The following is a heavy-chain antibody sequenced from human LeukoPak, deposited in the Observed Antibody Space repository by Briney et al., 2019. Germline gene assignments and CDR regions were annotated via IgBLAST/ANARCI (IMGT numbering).Heavy chain of an antibody. V-gene: IGHV5-51*01. CDR1: GYSFTSYW. D-gene: IGHD3-22*01. CDR2: IYPGDSDT. CDR3: ARLIDYYDSSGYSLDS. J-gene: IGHJ4*02. Sequence: GESLKISCKGSGYSFTSYWIGWVRQMPGKGLEWMGIIYPGDSDTRYSPSFQGQVTISADKSISTAYLQWSSLKASDTAMYYCARLIDYYDSSGYSLDSWGQGPLVTASP.